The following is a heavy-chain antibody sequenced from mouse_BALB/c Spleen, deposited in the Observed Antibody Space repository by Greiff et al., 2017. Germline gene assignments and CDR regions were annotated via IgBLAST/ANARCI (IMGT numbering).Heavy chain of an antibody. V-gene: IGHV5-12-1*01. CDR2: ISSGGGST. CDR3: ARGRDAMDY. CDR1: GFAFSSYD. Sequence: EVHLVEFGGGLVKPGGSLKLSCAASGFAFSSYDMSWVRQTPEKRLEWVAYISSGGGSTYYPDTVKGRFTISRDNAKNTLYLQMSSLKSEDTAMYYCARGRDAMDYWGQGTSVTVSS. J-gene: IGHJ4*01.